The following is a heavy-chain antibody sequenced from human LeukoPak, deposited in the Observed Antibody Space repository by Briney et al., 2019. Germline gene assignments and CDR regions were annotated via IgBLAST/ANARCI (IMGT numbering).Heavy chain of an antibody. J-gene: IGHJ4*02. CDR1: GFTFSSYS. V-gene: IGHV3-48*01. CDR2: ISGSASTI. D-gene: IGHD4-17*01. CDR3: ARDLYGDYSHDY. Sequence: PGGSLRLSCAASGFTFSSYSMNWVRQAPGKGLEWLSSISGSASTIYYADSVKGRFTISRDNAKNSLYLQKNSLRAEDTAVYYCARDLYGDYSHDYWGQGTLVTVSS.